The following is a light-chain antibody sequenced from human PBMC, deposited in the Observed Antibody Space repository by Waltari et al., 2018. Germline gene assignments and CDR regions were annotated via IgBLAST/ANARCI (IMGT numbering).Light chain of an antibody. CDR1: QRVLYSSNNKNY. Sequence: DIVMTQSPDSLAGSRGERANINCKSSQRVLYSSNNKNYLAWYQPKPGQPPKLLIYWASTRESGVPHRFSGSGSGTDFTLTISSLQAEDVAVYYCQQYYRTPQTFGQGTKVEIK. J-gene: IGKJ1*01. V-gene: IGKV4-1*01. CDR3: QQYYRTPQT. CDR2: WAS.